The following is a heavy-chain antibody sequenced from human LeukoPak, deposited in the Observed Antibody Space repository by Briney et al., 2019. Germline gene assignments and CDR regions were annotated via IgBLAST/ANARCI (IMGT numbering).Heavy chain of an antibody. J-gene: IGHJ4*02. CDR2: IYYSGST. V-gene: IGHV4-59*01. Sequence: SETLSLTCTVSGGSISSYYWSRIRQPPGKGLEWIGYIYYSGSTNYNPSLKSRVTISVDTSKNQFSLKLSSVTAADTAVYYCARENVVAQGTFDYWGQGALVTVSS. CDR3: ARENVVAQGTFDY. CDR1: GGSISSYY. D-gene: IGHD2-21*01.